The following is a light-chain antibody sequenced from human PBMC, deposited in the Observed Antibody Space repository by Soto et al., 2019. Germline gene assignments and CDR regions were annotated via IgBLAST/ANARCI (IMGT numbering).Light chain of an antibody. CDR3: SSYAGSSNV. CDR1: CSDVGGYNY. Sequence: QSALIQPPSASGSPGQSVAISCTGTCSDVGGYNYVSWYQQHPGKAPKLMIYEVNKRPSGVPDRFSGSKSGNTASLTVSGLQAEDEADYYCSSYAGSSNVFGTGTKVTVL. J-gene: IGLJ1*01. V-gene: IGLV2-8*01. CDR2: EVN.